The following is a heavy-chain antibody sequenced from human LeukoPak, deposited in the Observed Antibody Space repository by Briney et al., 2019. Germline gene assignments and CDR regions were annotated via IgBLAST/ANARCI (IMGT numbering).Heavy chain of an antibody. CDR1: GFTFDDYG. CDR3: AREGRHDFWSGYYPYFDY. CDR2: INWNGGST. D-gene: IGHD3-3*01. Sequence: GGSLRPSCAAPGFTFDDYGMSWVGQAPGKGREWVSGINWNGGSTGYAGSVKGRFTISRDNAKNSLYLQMNRLRAEDTALYYCAREGRHDFWSGYYPYFDYWGQGTLVTVSS. V-gene: IGHV3-20*04. J-gene: IGHJ4*02.